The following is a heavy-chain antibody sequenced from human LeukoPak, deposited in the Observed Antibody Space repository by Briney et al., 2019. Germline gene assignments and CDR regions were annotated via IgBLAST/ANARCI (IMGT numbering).Heavy chain of an antibody. CDR3: GRPYGILTGSFDY. J-gene: IGHJ4*02. V-gene: IGHV1-69*13. D-gene: IGHD3-9*01. Sequence: ASVKVSCKASGGTFSSYAISWVRQAPGQGLEWMGGIIPIFGTANYAQKFQGRVTITADESTSTAYMELSSLRSEDTAVYYFGRPYGILTGSFDYWGQGTLVTVSS. CDR1: GGTFSSYA. CDR2: IIPIFGTA.